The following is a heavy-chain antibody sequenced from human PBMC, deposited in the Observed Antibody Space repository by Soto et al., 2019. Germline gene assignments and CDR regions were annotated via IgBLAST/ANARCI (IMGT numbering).Heavy chain of an antibody. CDR1: GGSISSGGYS. V-gene: IGHV4-30-2*01. CDR3: VAQRYYDFWSGYYDYGYYFDY. Sequence: PSETLSLTCAVSGGSISSGGYSWSWIRQPPGKGLERFVYIFHCGSTYYNPSLKSRVTISVDRSKNQFSLKLSSVTAADTAVYYCVAQRYYDFWSGYYDYGYYFDYWGQGTLVTVSS. J-gene: IGHJ4*02. CDR2: IFHCGST. D-gene: IGHD3-3*01.